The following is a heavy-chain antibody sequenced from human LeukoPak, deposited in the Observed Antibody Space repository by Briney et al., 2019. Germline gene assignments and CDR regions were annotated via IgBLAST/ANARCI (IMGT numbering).Heavy chain of an antibody. Sequence: QSGGSLRLSCAASEFTFSSYWMHWVRQAPGKGLVWVSSIKGDGSSTTYADSVKGRFTISRDNAKNTLYLQMNSLTAEDTAVYYCARGAYCGGDCPLPNSLYWGRGTLVTVSS. CDR3: ARGAYCGGDCPLPNSLY. D-gene: IGHD2-21*01. V-gene: IGHV3-74*01. J-gene: IGHJ4*02. CDR1: EFTFSSYW. CDR2: IKGDGSST.